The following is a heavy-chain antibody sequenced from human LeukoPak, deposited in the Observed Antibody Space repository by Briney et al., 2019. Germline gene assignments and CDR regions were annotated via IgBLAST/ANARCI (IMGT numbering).Heavy chain of an antibody. CDR2: INHSGYT. CDR1: GVPFSNYY. J-gene: IGHJ4*02. D-gene: IGHD6-19*01. CDR3: TRAVAGHPD. V-gene: IGHV4-34*01. Sequence: SETLSLTCAVSGVPFSNYYWSWVRQSPRQGLEWIGEINHSGYTNYNPSLKTRVTMSIDTSKNRFSLKVTSVTAADAGVYYCTRAVAGHPDWGQGTLVTVSS.